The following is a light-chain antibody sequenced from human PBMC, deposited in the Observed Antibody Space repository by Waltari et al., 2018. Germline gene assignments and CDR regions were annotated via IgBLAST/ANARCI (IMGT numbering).Light chain of an antibody. V-gene: IGKV2-24*01. Sequence: DIVMTQTPLSLPVTLGQPASISCRSSQSLVHSDGNIYLNWFQQRPGQPPRLLSYKISNRFSGVPDRFSASGAGTDFTLKISRVEAEDVGVYYCMQGAQFPHTFGQGTKLDIK. CDR1: QSLVHSDGNIY. CDR3: MQGAQFPHT. J-gene: IGKJ2*01. CDR2: KIS.